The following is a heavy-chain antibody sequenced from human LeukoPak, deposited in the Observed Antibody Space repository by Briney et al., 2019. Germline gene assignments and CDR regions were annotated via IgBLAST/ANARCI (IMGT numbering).Heavy chain of an antibody. J-gene: IGHJ4*02. CDR1: GGTFSSYA. D-gene: IGHD1-20*01. V-gene: IGHV1-69*13. CDR2: IIPIFGTA. Sequence: SVKVSCKASGGTFSSYAISWVRQAPGQGLEWMGGIIPIFGTANYAQKFQGRVTITADESTSTAYMELSSLRSEDAAVYYCARLIIRYNWNDEVDYWGQGTLVTVSS. CDR3: ARLIIRYNWNDEVDY.